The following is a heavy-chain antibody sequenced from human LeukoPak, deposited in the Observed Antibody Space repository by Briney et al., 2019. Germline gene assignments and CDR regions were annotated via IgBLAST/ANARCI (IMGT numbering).Heavy chain of an antibody. J-gene: IGHJ4*02. CDR2: IDPNGGST. Sequence: ASVKVSCKASGYTFTSKYMHRVRQAPGQGLQWMGIIDPNGGSTGYAQTFQGRVTMSSDTSTSTFYMELSSLKSEDTAVYYCARDKIRAYSGYVLDSWGQGTLVTVSS. V-gene: IGHV1-46*01. CDR1: GYTFTSKY. CDR3: ARDKIRAYSGYVLDS. D-gene: IGHD6-25*01.